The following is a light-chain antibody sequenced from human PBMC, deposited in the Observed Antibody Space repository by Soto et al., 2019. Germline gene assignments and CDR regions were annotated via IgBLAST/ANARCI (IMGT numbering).Light chain of an antibody. V-gene: IGKV1-27*01. CDR3: QRYDSAPYT. CDR2: AAS. CDR1: QAISNY. J-gene: IGKJ2*01. Sequence: DIPMTQSPSSLSTSVGDRVTITCRASQAISNYLAWYQRKPGNVPKLLIYAASTLQSGVPSRFSGSGSGTDFTLTISNLQPEDVASYYCQRYDSAPYTFGQGTKLEIK.